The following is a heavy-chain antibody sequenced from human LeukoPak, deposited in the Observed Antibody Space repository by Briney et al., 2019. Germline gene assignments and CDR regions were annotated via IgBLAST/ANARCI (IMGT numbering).Heavy chain of an antibody. CDR2: ISYDGSNR. CDR1: GFTFSNAW. CDR3: ARAGGYYDFWSGYYSVSNRDYFDY. V-gene: IGHV3-30*03. Sequence: GGSLRLSCAASGFTFSNAWMSWVRQAPGKGLEWVAVISYDGSNRYYADSVKGRFTISRDNSKNTLYLQMNSLRAEDTAVYYCARAGGYYDFWSGYYSVSNRDYFDYWGQGTLVTVSS. D-gene: IGHD3-3*01. J-gene: IGHJ4*02.